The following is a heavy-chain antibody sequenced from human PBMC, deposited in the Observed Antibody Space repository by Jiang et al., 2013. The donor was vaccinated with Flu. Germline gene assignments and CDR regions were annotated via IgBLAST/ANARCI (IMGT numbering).Heavy chain of an antibody. D-gene: IGHD3-3*01. CDR3: ARDSLRYDFWSGYSKPYFDY. Sequence: RLSCAASGFTFSSYWMSWVRQAPGKGLEWVANIKQDGSEKYYVDSVKGRFTISRDNAKNSLYLQMNSLRAEDTAVYYCARDSLRYDFWSGYSKPYFDYWGQGTLVTVSS. CDR1: GFTFSSYW. J-gene: IGHJ4*02. CDR2: IKQDGSEK. V-gene: IGHV3-7*01.